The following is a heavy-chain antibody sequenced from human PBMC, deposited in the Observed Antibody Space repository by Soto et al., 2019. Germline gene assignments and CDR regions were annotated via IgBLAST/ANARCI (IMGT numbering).Heavy chain of an antibody. CDR1: GGTFNNYV. Sequence: QVQLVQSGGEVTKPGSSVKVSCKASGGTFNNYVVNWVRQAPGQGLEWMGGILPIFATANYAQKFQGRVTITADKSTSTAYMELTSLRSEDTAVYYCAGRCDSTTCLGHFDYWGQGTLVTFAS. D-gene: IGHD2-2*01. CDR2: ILPIFATA. V-gene: IGHV1-69*06. J-gene: IGHJ4*02. CDR3: AGRCDSTTCLGHFDY.